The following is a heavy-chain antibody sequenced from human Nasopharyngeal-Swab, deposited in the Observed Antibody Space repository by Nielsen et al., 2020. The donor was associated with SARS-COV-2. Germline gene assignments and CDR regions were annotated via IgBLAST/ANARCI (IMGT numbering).Heavy chain of an antibody. Sequence: GESLKISCVASGFTFSNYGMHWVRQAPGKGLEWVAIISYDGSNKNYGDSVKGRLTISRDSFKNTLYLQLNSLRAEDTAVYYCAKDHKMDSGGGVGYMDVWGKGTTVTVSS. CDR1: GFTFSNYG. D-gene: IGHD3-16*01. J-gene: IGHJ6*03. CDR2: ISYDGSNK. CDR3: AKDHKMDSGGGVGYMDV. V-gene: IGHV3-30*18.